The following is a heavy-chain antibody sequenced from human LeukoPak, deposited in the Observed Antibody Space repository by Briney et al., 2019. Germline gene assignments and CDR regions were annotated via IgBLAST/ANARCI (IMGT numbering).Heavy chain of an antibody. CDR2: IYYSGST. CDR1: GGSISSYY. J-gene: IGHJ4*02. V-gene: IGHV4-59*01. CDR3: ARTGYSSSLDY. D-gene: IGHD6-13*01. Sequence: PSETLSLTCAVSGGSISSYYWSWIRQPPGKGLEGIGYIYYSGSTNYNPALKSRVTISVDTSKNQFSLKLSSVTAADTAVYYCARTGYSSSLDYWGQGTLVTVSS.